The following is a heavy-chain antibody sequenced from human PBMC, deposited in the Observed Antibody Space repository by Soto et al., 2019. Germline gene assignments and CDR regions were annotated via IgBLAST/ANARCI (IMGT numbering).Heavy chain of an antibody. Sequence: QVQLQESGPGLVKPSETLSLTCTVSGGSVSSGSYYWSWIRQPPGKGLEWIGYIYYSGSTNYNPSPKRRVTISVDTSKNQFSLKLSAVTAADTAVYYCPRGYSSSWGNWGQGTLVTVSS. D-gene: IGHD6-13*01. V-gene: IGHV4-61*01. J-gene: IGHJ4*02. CDR2: IYYSGST. CDR3: PRGYSSSWGN. CDR1: GGSVSSGSYY.